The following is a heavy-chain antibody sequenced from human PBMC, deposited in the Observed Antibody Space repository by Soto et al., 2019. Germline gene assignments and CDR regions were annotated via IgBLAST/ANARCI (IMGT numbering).Heavy chain of an antibody. CDR3: STGGYFFDY. Sequence: EEPLVESGGGLAKPGGSLRLSCTGSGFTFSNAWMNWVRQAPGKGLEWVGRIKSKVDGGTTYYAAPVKDRFTISRDDSKSTVYLQMNSLKTEDTAVYYCSTGGYFFDYWGQGTLVTVSS. CDR1: GFTFSNAW. CDR2: IKSKVDGGTT. V-gene: IGHV3-15*07. J-gene: IGHJ4*02.